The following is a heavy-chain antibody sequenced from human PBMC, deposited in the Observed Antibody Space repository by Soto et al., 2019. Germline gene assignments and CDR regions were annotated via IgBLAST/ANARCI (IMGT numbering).Heavy chain of an antibody. V-gene: IGHV3-48*02. J-gene: IGHJ3*02. CDR1: GFTFRDYA. Sequence: EVQLVESGGGLVQPGGSLRVSCIDSGFTFRDYAFNWVRQALGKGLEWVSYISVGGGSIFYADSVKGRFTISRDDARNSVYLQMNTLTHEDTAVYHCVRDHRWAFDIWGQGTVVTVSS. CDR3: VRDHRWAFDI. D-gene: IGHD2-15*01. CDR2: ISVGGGSI.